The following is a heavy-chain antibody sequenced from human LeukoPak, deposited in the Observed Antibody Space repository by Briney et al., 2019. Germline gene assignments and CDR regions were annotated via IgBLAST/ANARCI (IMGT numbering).Heavy chain of an antibody. CDR1: GFTLSSYA. Sequence: GGSLRLSRAASGFTLSSYAMSCVRHAPGGGLEWGSAISGSGDRTYYADPVKGRFTISRDNSKNTLYLQMNSLRAEDTAVYDCAKDLGGYGYWGQGTLVTVSS. D-gene: IGHD5-12*01. J-gene: IGHJ4*02. CDR2: ISGSGDRT. CDR3: AKDLGGYGY. V-gene: IGHV3-23*01.